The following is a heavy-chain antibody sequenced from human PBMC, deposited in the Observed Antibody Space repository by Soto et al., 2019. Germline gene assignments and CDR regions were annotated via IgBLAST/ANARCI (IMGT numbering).Heavy chain of an antibody. V-gene: IGHV4-30-2*01. CDR3: ARRNPRVVAAFDI. Sequence: SETLSLTCVVSEGSISSGGYSWSWIRQPPGKGLEWIGYIYHSGSTYYNPSLKSRVTISVDRSKNQFSLKLSSVTAADTAVYYCARRNPRVVAAFDIWGQGTMVTVSS. CDR2: IYHSGST. J-gene: IGHJ3*02. CDR1: EGSISSGGYS. D-gene: IGHD2-21*01.